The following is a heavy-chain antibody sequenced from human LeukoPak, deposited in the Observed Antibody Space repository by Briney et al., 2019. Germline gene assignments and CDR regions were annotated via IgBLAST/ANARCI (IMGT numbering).Heavy chain of an antibody. V-gene: IGHV3-21*01. D-gene: IGHD4-17*01. CDR2: ICSSRSYI. Sequence: GGSLTLSCAPSGFIRCNYNMNWLRQAPGEALEWVSSICSSRSYIYYADAVKSRFPICRDNAKNAPYLQMNSLRAEDTAVYYCARENADGDYEGVDAFDIWGQGTMVTVSS. CDR3: ARENADGDYEGVDAFDI. CDR1: GFIRCNYN. J-gene: IGHJ3*02.